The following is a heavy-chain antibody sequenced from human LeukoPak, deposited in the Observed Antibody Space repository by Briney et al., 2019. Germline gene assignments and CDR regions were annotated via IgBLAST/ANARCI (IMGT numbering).Heavy chain of an antibody. CDR2: IWYDGSNK. CDR1: GFTFSSYG. D-gene: IGHD2/OR15-2a*01. CDR3: AKDPGLGKENTYYFDY. V-gene: IGHV3-33*06. J-gene: IGHJ4*02. Sequence: GRSLRLSCAASGFTFSSYGMHWVRQAPGKGLEWVAVIWYDGSNKYYADSVKGRFTISRDNSKNTLYLQMNSLRAEDTAVYYCAKDPGLGKENTYYFDYWGQGTLVTVSS.